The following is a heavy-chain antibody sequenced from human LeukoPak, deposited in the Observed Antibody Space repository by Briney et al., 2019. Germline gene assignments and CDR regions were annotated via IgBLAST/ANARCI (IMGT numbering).Heavy chain of an antibody. CDR1: GGSFSGYY. Sequence: SETLSLTCAVYGGSFSGYYWSWIRQPPGKGLEWIGSIYYSGSTYYNPSLKSRVTISVDTSKNQFSLKLSSVTAADTAVYYCARQYYYDKGPFDYWGQGTLVTVSS. V-gene: IGHV4-34*01. CDR3: ARQYYYDKGPFDY. J-gene: IGHJ4*02. CDR2: IYYSGST. D-gene: IGHD3-22*01.